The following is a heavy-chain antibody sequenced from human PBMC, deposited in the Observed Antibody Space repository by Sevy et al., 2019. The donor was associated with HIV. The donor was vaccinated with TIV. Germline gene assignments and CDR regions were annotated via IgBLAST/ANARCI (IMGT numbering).Heavy chain of an antibody. CDR3: AKDLAGPGRRYFDY. D-gene: IGHD6-13*01. J-gene: IGHJ4*02. V-gene: IGHV3-30*02. CDR1: GFTFSNFG. Sequence: GGSLRLSCTASGFTFSNFGMHWVRQVPGRGLEWVTFIRYDGSDKYYAASVKGRFTISRDDSKNTLYLQMDSLRAEDTAIYYCAKDLAGPGRRYFDYWGQGTLVTVSS. CDR2: IRYDGSDK.